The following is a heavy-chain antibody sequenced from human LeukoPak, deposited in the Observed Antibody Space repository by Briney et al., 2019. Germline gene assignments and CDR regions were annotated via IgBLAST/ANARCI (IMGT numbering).Heavy chain of an antibody. D-gene: IGHD5-12*01. CDR3: ARGTTDIVADISDAFDI. V-gene: IGHV3-30*04. Sequence: GGSLRLSCAASGFTFSAFAMHWVRQAPGKGLEWVAAISYDARNKYYAVSVRGRLTISRDNSRNTLFLQLNSLKAEDTAVYFCARGTTDIVADISDAFDIWGQGSVVTVSS. CDR2: ISYDARNK. CDR1: GFTFSAFA. J-gene: IGHJ3*02.